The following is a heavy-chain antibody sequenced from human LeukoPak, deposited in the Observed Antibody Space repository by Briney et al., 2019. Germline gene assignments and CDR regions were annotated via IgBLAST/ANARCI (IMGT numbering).Heavy chain of an antibody. D-gene: IGHD3-22*01. J-gene: IGHJ4*02. CDR3: ARVDYDTSGYFDY. CDR1: GGSISTYY. Sequence: SETLSLTCTVSGGSISTYYWSWIRQPPGKGLEWIGYVYYSGSTNYNPSLKSRVTISVDTSKNQFSLKLSSVTAADTAVYYCARVDYDTSGYFDYWGQGTLVTISS. V-gene: IGHV4-59*01. CDR2: VYYSGST.